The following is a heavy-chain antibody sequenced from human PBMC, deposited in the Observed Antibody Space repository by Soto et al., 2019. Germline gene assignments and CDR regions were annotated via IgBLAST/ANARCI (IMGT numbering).Heavy chain of an antibody. CDR1: GYSFITYG. CDR3: AKNAVSGDYTSHLDY. D-gene: IGHD4-17*01. CDR2: INPYSGNT. Sequence: QIHLVQSGPEMRKPGASVKLSCKTSGYSFITYGLTWVRQAPGEGLEWMGWINPYSGNTAFAEKFQDRITVTTDTSADTVYMELGNLESDDTAVYYCAKNAVSGDYTSHLDYWGQGTLVAVST. V-gene: IGHV1-18*01. J-gene: IGHJ4*02.